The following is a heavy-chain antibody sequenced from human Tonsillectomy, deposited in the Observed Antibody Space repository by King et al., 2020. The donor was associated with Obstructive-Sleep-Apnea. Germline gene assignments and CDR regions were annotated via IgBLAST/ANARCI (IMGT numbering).Heavy chain of an antibody. CDR1: GGSISSYY. Sequence: QLQESGPGLVKPSETLSLTCTVSGGSISSYYWSWIRQPPGKGLEWIGYIYYSGSTNYNPSLKSRVTISVDTSKNQFSLKLSSVTAADTAVYYCARSSGWTLGRFDYWGQGTLVTVSS. J-gene: IGHJ4*02. CDR2: IYYSGST. CDR3: ARSSGWTLGRFDY. V-gene: IGHV4-59*01. D-gene: IGHD3-22*01.